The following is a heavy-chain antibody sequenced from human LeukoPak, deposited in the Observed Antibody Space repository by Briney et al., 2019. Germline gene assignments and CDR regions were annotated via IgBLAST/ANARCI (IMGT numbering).Heavy chain of an antibody. V-gene: IGHV4-39*01. CDR3: ARHGSSSWYGSFDY. D-gene: IGHD6-13*01. CDR2: IYYSGST. CDR1: GGSISNYY. J-gene: IGHJ4*02. Sequence: SETLSLTCTVSGGSISNYYWGWIRQPPGKGLEWIGSIYYSGSTYYNPSLKSRVTISVDTSKNQFSLKLSSVTAADTAVYYCARHGSSSWYGSFDYWGQGTLVTVSS.